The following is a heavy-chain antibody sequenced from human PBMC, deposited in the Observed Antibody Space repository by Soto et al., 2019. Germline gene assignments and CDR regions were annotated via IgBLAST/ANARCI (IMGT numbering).Heavy chain of an antibody. Sequence: PGGSLRLSCAASGFTFSSYAMSWVRQAPGKGLEWVSAISGSGGSTYYADSVKGRFTISRDNSKNTLYLQMNSLRAEDTAVYYCARGGGYCSGGSCRMEYYYYYMDVWGKGTTVTVSS. V-gene: IGHV3-23*01. CDR3: ARGGGYCSGGSCRMEYYYYYMDV. J-gene: IGHJ6*03. CDR1: GFTFSSYA. D-gene: IGHD2-15*01. CDR2: ISGSGGST.